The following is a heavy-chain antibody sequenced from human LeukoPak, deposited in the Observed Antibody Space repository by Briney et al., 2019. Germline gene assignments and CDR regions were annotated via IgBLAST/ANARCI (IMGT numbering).Heavy chain of an antibody. Sequence: GGSLRLSCAASGFTFSSYWMSWVRQAPGKGLEWVANIKQDGSEKYYVDSVKGRFTISRDNAKNSLYLQMNSLRAEDTAVYYCARALTYYYGSGSYHPDAFDIWGQGTMVTVSS. CDR3: ARALTYYYGSGSYHPDAFDI. CDR1: GFTFSSYW. V-gene: IGHV3-7*01. J-gene: IGHJ3*02. CDR2: IKQDGSEK. D-gene: IGHD3-10*01.